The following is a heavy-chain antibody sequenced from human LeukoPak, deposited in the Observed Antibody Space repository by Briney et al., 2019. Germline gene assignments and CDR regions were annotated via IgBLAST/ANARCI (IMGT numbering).Heavy chain of an antibody. J-gene: IGHJ6*02. CDR2: ISTTGDNT. V-gene: IGHV3-23*01. D-gene: IGHD4-23*01. CDR1: GLTFSGYA. CDR3: AKDHYGGNHYYFGMDV. Sequence: GGSLRLSCAASGLTFSGYAMNWVRQAPGKGLEWVSAISTTGDNTDYADSVKGRFTISRDNSKNTLYLQMDSLSAEDTAVYYCAKDHYGGNHYYFGMDVWGQGTTVTVSS.